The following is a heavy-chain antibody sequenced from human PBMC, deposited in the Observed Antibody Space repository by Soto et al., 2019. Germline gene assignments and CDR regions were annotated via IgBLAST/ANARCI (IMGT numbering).Heavy chain of an antibody. D-gene: IGHD1-1*01. CDR2: ISGSGESI. CDR1: GFIFSDYA. J-gene: IGHJ6*02. CDR3: ARHRNGSDWYNYYFYTLAV. Sequence: GGSLRLSCAASGFIFSDYAMTWVRQAPGKGLEWVSGISGSGESIYYADSVEGRFTISRDNSKNTLYLQMNSLRGEDTAVYYCARHRNGSDWYNYYFYTLAVWGQXTTVTVSS. V-gene: IGHV3-23*01.